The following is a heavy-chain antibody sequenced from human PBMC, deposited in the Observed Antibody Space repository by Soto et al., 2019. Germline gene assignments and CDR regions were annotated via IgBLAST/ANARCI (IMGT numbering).Heavy chain of an antibody. J-gene: IGHJ4*02. D-gene: IGHD6-6*01. CDR2: IYSSGST. CDR3: ARGYSSSHFDY. CDR1: GGSISSGGYY. V-gene: IGHV4-31*03. Sequence: LTCTVSGGSISSGGYYWSWIRQHPGKGLEWIGYIYSSGSTYYQPSLESRVTISVDTSKNHFSLKLSSVTAADTAVYYCARGYSSSHFDYWGQGTLVTVSS.